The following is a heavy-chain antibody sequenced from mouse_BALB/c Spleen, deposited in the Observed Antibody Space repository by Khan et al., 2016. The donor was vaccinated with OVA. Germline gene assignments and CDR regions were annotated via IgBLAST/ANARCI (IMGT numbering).Heavy chain of an antibody. Sequence: VQLKESGPGLVKPSQSLSLTCTVLGYSITSDYAWNWIRQFPGNKLEWMGYISYSGSSSYHPSLKSRISITRDTSKNQFFLQLNSMTTEDTATYYCARGRTYWGQGTSVTVSS. CDR3: ARGRTY. CDR1: GYSITSDYA. CDR2: ISYSGSS. V-gene: IGHV3-2*02. J-gene: IGHJ4*01.